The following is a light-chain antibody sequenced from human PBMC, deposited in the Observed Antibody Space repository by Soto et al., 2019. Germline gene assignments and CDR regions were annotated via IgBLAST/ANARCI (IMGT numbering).Light chain of an antibody. V-gene: IGKV1-5*03. CDR3: QQYNTYSQT. J-gene: IGKJ1*01. CDR2: KAS. CDR1: QTISSW. Sequence: DIPITQSPSTLSGSLGDKVTITCRASQTISSWLAWYQQKPGKAPKLLIYKASTLKSGVPSRFSGSGSGTEFTLTIGSLQPEDFATYFCQQYNTYSQTCGQGTKGDI.